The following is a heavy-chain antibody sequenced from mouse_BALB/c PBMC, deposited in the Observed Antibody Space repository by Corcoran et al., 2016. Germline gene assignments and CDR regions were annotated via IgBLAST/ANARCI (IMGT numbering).Heavy chain of an antibody. J-gene: IGHJ1*01. CDR1: GFNIKDTY. D-gene: IGHD4-1*01. Sequence: EVQLQQSGAELVKPGASVKLSCTASGFNIKDTYMHWVKQRPEQGLEWIGRIDPANGNTKYDTKFQGKATITADTSSNTAYLQLSSLTSEDTAVYYCANWDWYFDVWGAGTTVTVS. CDR2: IDPANGNT. V-gene: IGHV14-3*02. CDR3: ANWDWYFDV.